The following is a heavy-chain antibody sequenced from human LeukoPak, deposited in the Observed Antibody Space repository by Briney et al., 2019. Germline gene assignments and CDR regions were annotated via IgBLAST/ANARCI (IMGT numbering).Heavy chain of an antibody. Sequence: SETLSLTCTVSGGSISGYYWSWIRQPAGKGLEWIGRVYSSGSTNYNPSLKSRVTMSVDTSKNQFSLNLSSVTAADTAVYYCASAPSGGGGYNWFDPWGQGTLVTVSS. CDR3: ASAPSGGGGYNWFDP. CDR1: GGSISGYY. V-gene: IGHV4-4*07. D-gene: IGHD3-16*01. J-gene: IGHJ5*02. CDR2: VYSSGST.